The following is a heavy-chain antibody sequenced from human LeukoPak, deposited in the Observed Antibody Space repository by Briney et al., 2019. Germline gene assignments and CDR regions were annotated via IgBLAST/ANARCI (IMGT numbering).Heavy chain of an antibody. D-gene: IGHD3-22*01. V-gene: IGHV1-2*02. CDR1: GYTFTGYY. CDR2: INPNRGDT. CDR3: ASSEDYYDSSGYYQGHY. J-gene: IGHJ4*02. Sequence: ASVKVSCKASGYTFTGYYMHWVRQAPGQGLEWVGWINPNRGDTNYAQKFQGRVTITADESTSTAYMELSSLRSEDTAVYYCASSEDYYDSSGYYQGHYWGQGTLVTVSS.